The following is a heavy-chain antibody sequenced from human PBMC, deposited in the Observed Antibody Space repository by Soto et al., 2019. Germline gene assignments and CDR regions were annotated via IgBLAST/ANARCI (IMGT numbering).Heavy chain of an antibody. Sequence: VASVKVSCKASGYTFTSYYMHWVRQAPGQGLEWMGIINPSGGSTSYAQKFQGRVTMTRDTSTSTVYMELSSLRSEDTAVYYCASAHTRGGRRNWFDPWGQGTLVTVSS. CDR3: ASAHTRGGRRNWFDP. CDR2: INPSGGST. D-gene: IGHD1-1*01. V-gene: IGHV1-46*01. J-gene: IGHJ5*02. CDR1: GYTFTSYY.